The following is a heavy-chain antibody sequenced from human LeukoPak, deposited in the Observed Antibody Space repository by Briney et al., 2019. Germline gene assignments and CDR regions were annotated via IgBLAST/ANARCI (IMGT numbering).Heavy chain of an antibody. J-gene: IGHJ6*03. CDR1: GYSFTSYW. V-gene: IGHV5-51*01. CDR3: ASRGYSYGYGDYYYYYMDV. Sequence: GESLKISCKGSGYSFTSYWIGWVRQMPGKGLEWMGIIYPGDSDTRYSPSFQGQVTISADKSISTAYLQWSSLKASDTAMYYCASRGYSYGYGDYYYYYMDVWGKGTTVTVSS. D-gene: IGHD5-18*01. CDR2: IYPGDSDT.